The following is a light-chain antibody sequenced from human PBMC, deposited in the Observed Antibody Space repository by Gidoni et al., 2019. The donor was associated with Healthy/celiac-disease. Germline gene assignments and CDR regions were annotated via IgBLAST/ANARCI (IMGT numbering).Light chain of an antibody. Sequence: QPALKQPASVAGPPGPSLTSSCTGTSRDVGGYKYVSWYQQHPGKAPTLMIYEVSNRPSGVSNRFSGSKSGNTASLTITGLQAEDEADYYCSSYTSSSTPCVFGAGTKVTVL. V-gene: IGLV2-14*01. CDR1: SRDVGGYKY. CDR2: EVS. CDR3: SSYTSSSTPCV. J-gene: IGLJ1*01.